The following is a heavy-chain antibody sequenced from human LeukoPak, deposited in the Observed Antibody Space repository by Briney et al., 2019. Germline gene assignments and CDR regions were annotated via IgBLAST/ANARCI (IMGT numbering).Heavy chain of an antibody. CDR1: GGSFSDYY. Sequence: PSETLSLTCAVYGGSFSDYYWGWIRQPPGKGLEWIGSSYYSGSSYYNPSLKSRVTIFVDTSKNQFSLKLSSVTAADTAVYYCASQRGYNYGYADYWGQGTLVTVSS. D-gene: IGHD5-18*01. J-gene: IGHJ4*02. CDR3: ASQRGYNYGYADY. V-gene: IGHV4-39*01. CDR2: SYYSGSS.